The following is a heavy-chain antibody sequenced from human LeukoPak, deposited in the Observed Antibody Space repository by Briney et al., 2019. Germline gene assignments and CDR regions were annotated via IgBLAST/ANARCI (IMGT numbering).Heavy chain of an antibody. D-gene: IGHD1-26*01. Sequence: SETLSLTCTVSGGSISSSSYYWGWIRQPPGKGLEWIGSIYYSGSTYYNPSLKSRVTISVDTSKNQFSLKLSSVTAADTAVYYCARLGGATGYYYYMDVWGKGTTVTISS. CDR3: ARLGGATGYYYYMDV. V-gene: IGHV4-39*01. CDR2: IYYSGST. CDR1: GGSISSSSYY. J-gene: IGHJ6*03.